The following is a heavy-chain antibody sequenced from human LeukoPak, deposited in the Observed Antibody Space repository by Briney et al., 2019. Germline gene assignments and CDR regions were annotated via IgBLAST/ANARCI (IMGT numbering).Heavy chain of an antibody. D-gene: IGHD3-3*01. CDR2: ISAYNGNT. CDR3: ARAYDFWSGRMSSFDY. V-gene: IGHV1-18*01. CDR1: GYTFTSYG. Sequence: ASVKVSCKASGYTFTSYGISWVRQAPGQGLEWMGWISAYNGNTNYAQKLQGRVTMTTDTSTSTAYMELRSLRSDDTAVYYCARAYDFWSGRMSSFDYWGQGTLVTVSS. J-gene: IGHJ4*02.